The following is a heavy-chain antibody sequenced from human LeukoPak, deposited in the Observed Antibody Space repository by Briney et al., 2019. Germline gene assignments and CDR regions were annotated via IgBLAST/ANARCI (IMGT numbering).Heavy chain of an antibody. J-gene: IGHJ3*02. D-gene: IGHD6-6*01. CDR3: AREYSSSSGKNAFDI. CDR1: GGFISSYF. Sequence: SETLSLTCTVSGGFISSYFWSWIRQPAGKGLEWIGRIYASGSNNYNPSLKSRVTMSVDTSKNQFSLKLTPVTAADTAVYYCAREYSSSSGKNAFDIWGQGTMVTVSS. CDR2: IYASGSN. V-gene: IGHV4-4*07.